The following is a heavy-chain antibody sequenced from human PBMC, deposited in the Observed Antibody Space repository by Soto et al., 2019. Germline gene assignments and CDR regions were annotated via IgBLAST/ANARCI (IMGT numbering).Heavy chain of an antibody. CDR1: GFAFSSYG. D-gene: IGHD3-16*01. J-gene: IGHJ5*02. CDR2: ISYDGSLQ. Sequence: QAQLVESGGGVVQPGRSLRLSCAASGFAFSSYGMHWVRQAPGTGLEWVAVISYDGSLQHYADSVKGRFTISRDNSKNWGFLQRGSRRAGDRVVFYWGSVGESGLVSPPSPGARETRVTVSS. V-gene: IGHV3-30*13. CDR3: GSVGESGLVSPPSP.